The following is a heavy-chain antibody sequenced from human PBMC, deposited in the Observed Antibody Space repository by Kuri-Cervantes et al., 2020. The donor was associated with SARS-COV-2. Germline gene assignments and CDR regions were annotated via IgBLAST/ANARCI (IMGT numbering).Heavy chain of an antibody. Sequence: ASVKVSCKGSGYSFTSYWIGWVRQAPGQGLEWMGWISAYNGNTNYAQKLQGRVTMTTDTSTSTAYMELRSLRSDDTAVYYCARDQGKIAAASFFDYWGRGTLVTVSS. CDR1: GYSFTSYW. CDR3: ARDQGKIAAASFFDY. CDR2: ISAYNGNT. J-gene: IGHJ4*02. D-gene: IGHD6-13*01. V-gene: IGHV1-18*04.